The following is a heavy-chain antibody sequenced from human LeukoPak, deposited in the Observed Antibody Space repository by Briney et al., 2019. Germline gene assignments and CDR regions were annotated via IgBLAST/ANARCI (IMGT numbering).Heavy chain of an antibody. CDR1: GFTFSSYE. CDR2: ISSSSSYI. CDR3: ARDQTYYDFWSGYSWFDP. D-gene: IGHD3-3*01. V-gene: IGHV3-21*01. J-gene: IGHJ5*02. Sequence: RPGGSLRLSCAASGFTFSSYEMNWVRQAPGKGLEWVSSISSSSSYIYYADSVKGRFTISRDNAKNSLYLQMNSLRAEDTAVYYCARDQTYYDFWSGYSWFDPWGQGTLVTVSS.